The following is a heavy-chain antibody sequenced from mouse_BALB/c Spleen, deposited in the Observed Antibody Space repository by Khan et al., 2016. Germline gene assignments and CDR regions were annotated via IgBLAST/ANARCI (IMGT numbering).Heavy chain of an antibody. CDR1: GYTFSNYW. J-gene: IGHJ4*01. Sequence: QVQLQQSGAELMKPGASVKISCKATGYTFSNYWIEWVKQRPGHGLEWIGDILPGNANSNYNENLKGKATLSADTSSNTAYMQLSSLTSEDSAVYYGAIAWYSMDYWGQGTSVTVSS. CDR2: ILPGNANS. CDR3: AIAWYSMDY. V-gene: IGHV1-9*01.